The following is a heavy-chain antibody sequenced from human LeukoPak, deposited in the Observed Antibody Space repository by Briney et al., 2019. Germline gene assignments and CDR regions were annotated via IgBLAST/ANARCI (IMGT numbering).Heavy chain of an antibody. CDR3: GKSGSRDWDYFEY. Sequence: GGSLRLSCAASGFTVSSNYMTWVRQAPGKGLEWVSIIYSGGSTYYPDSVKGRFTISRDNSKNTVYLQMNSLRAEDTAVYYCGKSGSRDWDYFEYWGQGTLVTASS. V-gene: IGHV3-53*01. CDR1: GFTVSSNY. CDR2: IYSGGST. D-gene: IGHD6-19*01. J-gene: IGHJ4*02.